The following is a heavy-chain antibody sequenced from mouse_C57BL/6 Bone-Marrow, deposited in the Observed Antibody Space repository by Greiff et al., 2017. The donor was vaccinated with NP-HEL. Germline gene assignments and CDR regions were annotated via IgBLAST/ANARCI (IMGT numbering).Heavy chain of an antibody. D-gene: IGHD1-1*01. CDR1: GFSLTSYA. V-gene: IGHV2-9-1*01. CDR3: AGNFPPYYYGSNYGFAY. Sequence: VQGVESGPGLVAPSQCLSITCTVSGFSLTSYAISWVRQPPGKGLEWLGVIWTGGGSNYNSAHKSRLSISKDNSKSQVFLKMNSLQADDTARYYCAGNFPPYYYGSNYGFAYWGQGTLVTVSA. CDR2: IWTGGGS. J-gene: IGHJ3*01.